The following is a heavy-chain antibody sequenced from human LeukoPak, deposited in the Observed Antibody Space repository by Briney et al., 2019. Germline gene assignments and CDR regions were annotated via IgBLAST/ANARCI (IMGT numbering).Heavy chain of an antibody. D-gene: IGHD4-17*01. CDR1: GFTVSSKY. CDR2: IYSGGST. CDR3: AGIPKTTYFDY. V-gene: IGHV3-53*01. J-gene: IGHJ4*02. Sequence: GGSLRLSCAASGFTVSSKYMSWVRQAPGKGLEWVSVIYSGGSTDYADSVKGRFTTSRDNSENTLHPQMNSLRAEDTAVYYCAGIPKTTYFDYWGQGTLVTVSS.